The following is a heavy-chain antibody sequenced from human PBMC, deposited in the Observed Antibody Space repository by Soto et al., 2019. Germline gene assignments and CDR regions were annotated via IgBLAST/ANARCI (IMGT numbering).Heavy chain of an antibody. Sequence: GGSLRLSCAASGFTFRTYRMNWVRQAPGKGLEWVSSITGSSSDIFYADSVKGRFTISRDNAKNSLYLQMSSLRAEDTAVYYCVRDRGQQWLIPVGFDTWGQGTLVTVSS. D-gene: IGHD6-19*01. CDR1: GFTFRTYR. CDR3: VRDRGQQWLIPVGFDT. CDR2: ITGSSSDI. V-gene: IGHV3-21*06. J-gene: IGHJ4*02.